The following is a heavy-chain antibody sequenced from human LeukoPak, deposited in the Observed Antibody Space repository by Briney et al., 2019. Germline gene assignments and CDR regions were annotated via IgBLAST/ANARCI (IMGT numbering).Heavy chain of an antibody. Sequence: PGGSLRLSCAASGFTFSSYAMSWVRQAPGKGLEWVSAISGSGGSTYYADSVKGRFTISRDNAKNTLYLQMNSLRAEDTAVYFCARAGASGTYYPMDNWGQGILVTVSS. V-gene: IGHV3-23*01. CDR2: ISGSGGST. CDR1: GFTFSSYA. D-gene: IGHD3-10*01. CDR3: ARAGASGTYYPMDN. J-gene: IGHJ4*02.